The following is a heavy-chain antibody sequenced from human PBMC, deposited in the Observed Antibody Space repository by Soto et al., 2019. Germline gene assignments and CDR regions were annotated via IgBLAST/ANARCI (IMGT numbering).Heavy chain of an antibody. CDR2: ISYDGSNK. J-gene: IGHJ4*02. Sequence: GGSLRLSCAASGFTFSSYGMHWVRQAPGKGLEWVAVISYDGSNKYYADSVKGRFTISRDNSKNTLYLQMNSLRAEDTAVYYCAKTVAGNEYYFDYWGQGTLVTVSS. V-gene: IGHV3-30*18. CDR3: AKTVAGNEYYFDY. CDR1: GFTFSSYG. D-gene: IGHD6-19*01.